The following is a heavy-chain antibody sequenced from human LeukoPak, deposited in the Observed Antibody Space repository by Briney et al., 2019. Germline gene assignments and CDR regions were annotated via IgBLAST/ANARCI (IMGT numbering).Heavy chain of an antibody. Sequence: SETLSLTCAVYGGSFSGYYWSWIRQPPGKGLEWIGEINHSGSTNYNPSLKSRVTISVDTSRNQFSLKLSSVTAADTAVYYCARGVYCSSTSCYVRYFQHWARAPWSPSPQ. CDR2: INHSGST. D-gene: IGHD2-2*01. CDR3: ARGVYCSSTSCYVRYFQH. J-gene: IGHJ1*01. V-gene: IGHV4-34*01. CDR1: GGSFSGYY.